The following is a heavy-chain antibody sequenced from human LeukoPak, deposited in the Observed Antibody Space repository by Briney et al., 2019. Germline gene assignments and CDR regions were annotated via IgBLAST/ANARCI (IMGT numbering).Heavy chain of an antibody. V-gene: IGHV4-59*01. CDR2: IYYSGST. CDR3: ARDSNIARFFI. D-gene: IGHD3-3*01. Sequence: SETLSLTCTVSGGSISSYYWSWIRQPPGKGLEWIGYIYYSGSTNYNPSLKSRVTISVDTSKNQFSLKLSSVTAADTAVYFCARDSNIARFFIWGQGALVTVSS. CDR1: GGSISSYY. J-gene: IGHJ4*02.